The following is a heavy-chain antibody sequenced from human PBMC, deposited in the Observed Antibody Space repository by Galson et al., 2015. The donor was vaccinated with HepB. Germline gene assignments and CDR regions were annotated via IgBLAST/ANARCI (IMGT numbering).Heavy chain of an antibody. V-gene: IGHV1-69*02. CDR3: ARAPPPYCSGGSCYFNWFDP. D-gene: IGHD2-15*01. CDR2: IIPILGIA. Sequence: SVKVSCKASGGTFSSYTISWVRQAPGQGLEWMGRIIPILGIANYAQKFQGRVTITADKSTSTAYMELSSLRSEDTAVYYCARAPPPYCSGGSCYFNWFDPWGQGTLVTVSS. J-gene: IGHJ5*02. CDR1: GGTFSSYT.